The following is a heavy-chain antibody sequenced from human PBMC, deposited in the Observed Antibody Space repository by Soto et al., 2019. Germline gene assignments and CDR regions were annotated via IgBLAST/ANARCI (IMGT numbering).Heavy chain of an antibody. Sequence: SLRLSCVAAGFSLNDYAMHLLRQFPMKGLEWVSGTNWNSGSIGYGDSVKGRFAISRDNAKNSLHLQMNSLSAEDTAFYYCVKDESINWYSGHFRHWGQGTLVTVSS. CDR2: TNWNSGSI. V-gene: IGHV3-9*01. D-gene: IGHD6-13*01. J-gene: IGHJ1*01. CDR3: VKDESINWYSGHFRH. CDR1: GFSLNDYA.